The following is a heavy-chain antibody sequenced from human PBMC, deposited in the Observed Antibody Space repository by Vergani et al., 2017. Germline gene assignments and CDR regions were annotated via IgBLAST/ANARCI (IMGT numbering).Heavy chain of an antibody. J-gene: IGHJ6*03. CDR1: GFTFSSYG. Sequence: QVQLVESGGGVVQPGGSLRLSCAASGFTFSSYGMHWVRQAPGKGLEWVAFIRYDGSNKYYADSVKGRFTISRDNSKNTLYLQMNSLRAEDTAVYYCARVDTATGGGSYYYYYMDVWGKGTTVTVSS. D-gene: IGHD5-18*01. CDR2: IRYDGSNK. CDR3: ARVDTATGGGSYYYYYMDV. V-gene: IGHV3-30*02.